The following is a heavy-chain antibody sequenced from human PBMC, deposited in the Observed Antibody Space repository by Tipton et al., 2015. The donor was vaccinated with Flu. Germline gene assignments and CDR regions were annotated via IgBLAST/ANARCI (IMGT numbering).Heavy chain of an antibody. CDR3: STDGGWN. Sequence: SLRLSCAASGFILSNAWMSWVRQAPGKGLEWVGRIKSRTDGGTTDYGVPVKGRFSISRDDSKNTLYLQMNSLKTEDTALYYCSTDGGWNWGQGTLVTVSS. CDR2: IKSRTDGGTT. J-gene: IGHJ4*02. D-gene: IGHD3-16*01. V-gene: IGHV3-15*01. CDR1: GFILSNAW.